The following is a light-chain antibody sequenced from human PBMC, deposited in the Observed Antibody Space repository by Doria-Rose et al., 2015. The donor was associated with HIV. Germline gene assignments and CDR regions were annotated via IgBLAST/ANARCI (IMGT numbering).Light chain of an antibody. CDR2: WAS. J-gene: IGKJ3*01. CDR1: QSLLYTSKNY. V-gene: IGKV4-1*01. Sequence: DIRVTQSPESLGTSLGERATLNCKSNQSLLYTSKNYLAWYQQKPGQPPKWLIYWASTRQSGVPARFSGSGSGTDFTLTISSLEAEDVAVYYCQQYYDTPSFGPGTTVDIK. CDR3: QQYYDTPS.